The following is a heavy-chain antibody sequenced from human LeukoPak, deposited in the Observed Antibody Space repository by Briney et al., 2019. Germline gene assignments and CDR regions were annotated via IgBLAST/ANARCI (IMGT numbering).Heavy chain of an antibody. J-gene: IGHJ6*03. D-gene: IGHD2-2*02. CDR2: ISGSGGST. V-gene: IGHV3-23*01. Sequence: GGSLRLSCAASGLTFSSYAMSWVRQAPGKGLEWVSAISGSGGSTYYADSVKGRFTISRDNSKNTLYLQMNSLRAEDTAVYYCARGRYCSSTSCYSSYYYMDVWGKGTTVTVSS. CDR1: GLTFSSYA. CDR3: ARGRYCSSTSCYSSYYYMDV.